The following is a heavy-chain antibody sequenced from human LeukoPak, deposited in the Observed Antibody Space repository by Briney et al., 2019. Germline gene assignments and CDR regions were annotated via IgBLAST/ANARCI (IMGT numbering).Heavy chain of an antibody. CDR2: IYYSGGT. CDR3: ARQEMSTILNWFDP. V-gene: IGHV4-59*01. J-gene: IGHJ5*02. D-gene: IGHD5-24*01. Sequence: PSETLSLTCTVSGGSISSYYWSWIRQPPGKGLEWIGYIYYSGGTNYNPSLKSRVAISIHTSKTQFSLKLSSVTAADTAVYYCARQEMSTILNWFDPWGQGTLVTVSS. CDR1: GGSISSYY.